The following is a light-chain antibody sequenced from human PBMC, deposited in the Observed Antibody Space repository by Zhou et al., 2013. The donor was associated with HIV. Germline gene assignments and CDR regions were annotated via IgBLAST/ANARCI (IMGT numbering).Light chain of an antibody. CDR1: QSVSSSY. CDR3: QQYNNWPPWT. V-gene: IGKV3-15*01. CDR2: GAS. J-gene: IGKJ1*01. Sequence: EIVLTQSPGTLSLSPGERATLSCGASQSVSSSYLAWYQQKPGQAPRLLIYGASTRATGIPARFSGSGSGTEFTLTISSLQSEDFAVYYCQQYNNWPPWTFGQGTKVEIK.